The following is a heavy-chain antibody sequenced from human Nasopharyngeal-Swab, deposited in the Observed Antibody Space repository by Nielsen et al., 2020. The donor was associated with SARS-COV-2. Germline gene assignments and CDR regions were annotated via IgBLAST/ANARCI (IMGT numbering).Heavy chain of an antibody. V-gene: IGHV3-66*01. D-gene: IGHD3-10*01. CDR2: IYSGGST. CDR1: GFTVSSNY. Sequence: GESLKISCAASGFTVSSNYMGWVRQAPGKGLEWVSVIYSGGSTYYADSVKGRFTISRDNSKNTLYLQMNSLRAEDTAVYYCARVYYGSGSSWGQGTLVTVSS. J-gene: IGHJ4*02. CDR3: ARVYYGSGSS.